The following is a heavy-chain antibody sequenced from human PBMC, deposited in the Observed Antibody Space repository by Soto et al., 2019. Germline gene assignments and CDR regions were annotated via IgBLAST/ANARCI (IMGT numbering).Heavy chain of an antibody. CDR1: GGSFSGYY. Sequence: SETLSLTCAVYGGSFSGYYWSWIRQPPGKGLEWIGEINHSGSTNYNPSLKSRVTISVDTSKNQFSLKLSSVTAADTAVYYCARESKYQAAGYYYYMDVWGKGTTVTVS. D-gene: IGHD2-2*01. CDR2: INHSGST. J-gene: IGHJ6*03. CDR3: ARESKYQAAGYYYYMDV. V-gene: IGHV4-34*01.